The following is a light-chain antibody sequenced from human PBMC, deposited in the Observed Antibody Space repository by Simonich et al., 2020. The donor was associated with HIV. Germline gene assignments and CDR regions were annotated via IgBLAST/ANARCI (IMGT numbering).Light chain of an antibody. Sequence: DIVMTQSPASLAVSLGERATINCKSSQSVLYSSNNKNYLAWYQQKPGQPPKLLIYWASTRESGVPDRFSGSGSGTDFTLTISSLQAEDVAGYYCEQYYNTPYTFGQGTKLEIK. V-gene: IGKV4-1*01. J-gene: IGKJ2*01. CDR2: WAS. CDR3: EQYYNTPYT. CDR1: QSVLYSSNNKNY.